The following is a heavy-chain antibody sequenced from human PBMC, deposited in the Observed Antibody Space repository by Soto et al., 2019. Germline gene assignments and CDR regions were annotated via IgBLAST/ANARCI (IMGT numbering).Heavy chain of an antibody. V-gene: IGHV4-30-2*01. Sequence: NPSETLSLTCAVSGGSIGGVGYSWSWIRQPPGGGLEWIGYMYHSGTFLKSPSLKTRLTMSLDMSKSQFSLTLNSMTAADTAVYYCARAQFYSGSGNYNNLMFDAWGQGIQVTVSS. CDR3: ARAQFYSGSGNYNNLMFDA. CDR2: MYHSGTF. D-gene: IGHD3-10*01. J-gene: IGHJ5*02. CDR1: GGSIGGVGYS.